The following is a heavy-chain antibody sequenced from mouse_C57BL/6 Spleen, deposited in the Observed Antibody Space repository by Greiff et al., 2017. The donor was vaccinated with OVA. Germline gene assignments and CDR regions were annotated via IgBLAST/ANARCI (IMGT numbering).Heavy chain of an antibody. J-gene: IGHJ3*01. CDR2: IDPSDSYT. CDR1: GYTFTSYW. Sequence: VQLQQPGAELVKPGASVKLSCKASGYTFTSYWMQWVKQRPGQGLEWIGEIDPSDSYTNYNQKFKGKATLTVDTSSSTAYMQLSSLTSEDSAVYYCARDGYDRAYWGQGTLVTVSA. CDR3: ARDGYDRAY. V-gene: IGHV1-50*01. D-gene: IGHD2-2*01.